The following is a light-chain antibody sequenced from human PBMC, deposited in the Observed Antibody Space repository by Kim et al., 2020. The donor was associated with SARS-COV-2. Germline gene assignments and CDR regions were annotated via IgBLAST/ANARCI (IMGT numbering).Light chain of an antibody. CDR3: SSYTSSSSVV. J-gene: IGLJ2*01. CDR1: SSDVGGYNY. Sequence: QSVLTQPASVSGSPGQSITISCTGTSSDVGGYNYVSWYQHHPGKAPKLMIYDVSKRPSGVSNRFSGSKSGNTASLTISGLQAEDEADYYCSSYTSSSSVVFGGGTQLTVL. CDR2: DVS. V-gene: IGLV2-14*03.